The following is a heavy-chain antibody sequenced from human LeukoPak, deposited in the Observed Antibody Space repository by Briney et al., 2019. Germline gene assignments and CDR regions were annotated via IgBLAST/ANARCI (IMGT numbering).Heavy chain of an antibody. Sequence: GGSLRLSCVASGFTFSSYGMHWVRQAPGKGLEWVAVISYDGSNKYYADSVQGRFTISRDDSKNTLYLQMNSLRPEDTAVYYCAKVYFGVAGYFDYWGQGTPVTVSS. CDR3: AKVYFGVAGYFDY. CDR2: ISYDGSNK. V-gene: IGHV3-30*18. CDR1: GFTFSSYG. D-gene: IGHD3-3*01. J-gene: IGHJ4*02.